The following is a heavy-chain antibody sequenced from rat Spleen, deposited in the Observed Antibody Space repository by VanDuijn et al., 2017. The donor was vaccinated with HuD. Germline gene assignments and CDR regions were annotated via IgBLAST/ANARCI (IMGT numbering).Heavy chain of an antibody. CDR1: AYSIISSYR. J-gene: IGHJ2*01. CDR2: IDSAGST. D-gene: IGHD1-10*01. CDR3: GRDNNYKAY. V-gene: IGHV3-3*01. Sequence: EVQLQESGPGLVKPSQSLSLTCSVTAYSIISSYRWNWIRKFPGNKLEWMGYIDSAGSTNYNPSLKSRISITRDTSKNQFFLQVNSVTTEDTATYYCGRDNNYKAYWGQGVMVTVSS.